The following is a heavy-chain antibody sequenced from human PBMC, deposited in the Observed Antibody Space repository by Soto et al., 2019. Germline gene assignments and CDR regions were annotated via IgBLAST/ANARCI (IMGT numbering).Heavy chain of an antibody. D-gene: IGHD3-9*01. CDR3: ARGTDIAISPAKGGFDY. J-gene: IGHJ4*02. CDR2: IYYSGST. V-gene: IGHV4-59*01. CDR1: GGSISSYY. Sequence: SETLSITCTVSGGSISSYYWSWIRQPPGKGLEWIGYIYYSGSTNYNPSLKSRVTISVDTSTNQISLKLSSVTDADTAVYFCARGTDIAISPAKGGFDYWGQGALVTVSS.